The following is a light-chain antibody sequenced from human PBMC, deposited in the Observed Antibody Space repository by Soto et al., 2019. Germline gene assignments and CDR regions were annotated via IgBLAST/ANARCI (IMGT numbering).Light chain of an antibody. V-gene: IGKV3-15*01. CDR1: QGVCSN. J-gene: IGKJ1*01. CDR2: AAS. Sequence: EILMTQSPATLSVSPGERTTLARRASQGVCSNLAWYQQKPGQAPRLLIYAASTRASGVPARFSGSGSGTEFTLTISSLQPGDFGNYYCQQYNSYSPWTFGQGTKVDIK. CDR3: QQYNSYSPWT.